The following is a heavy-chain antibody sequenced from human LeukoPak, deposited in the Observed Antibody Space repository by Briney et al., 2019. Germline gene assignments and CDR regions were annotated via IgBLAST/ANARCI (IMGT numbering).Heavy chain of an antibody. J-gene: IGHJ3*02. Sequence: PSETLSLTFTVSGYSISSGYYWGWIRQPPGKGLEWIGSIYHSGSTYYNPSLKSRVTISVDTSKNQFSLKLSSVTAADTAVYYCARGPVAARPDNAFDIWGQGTMVTVSS. CDR1: GYSISSGYY. CDR3: ARGPVAARPDNAFDI. CDR2: IYHSGST. D-gene: IGHD6-6*01. V-gene: IGHV4-38-2*02.